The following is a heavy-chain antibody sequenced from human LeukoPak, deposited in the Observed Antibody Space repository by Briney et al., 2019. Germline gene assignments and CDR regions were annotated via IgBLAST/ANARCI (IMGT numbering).Heavy chain of an antibody. V-gene: IGHV4-34*01. Sequence: SETLSLTCAVYGGSFSGYYWSWIRQPPGKGLEWIGEINHSGSTNYNPSLKGRVTISVDTSKNQFSLKLSSVTAADTAVYYCARRLRQNLFDPWGQGTLVTVSS. J-gene: IGHJ5*02. CDR3: ARRLRQNLFDP. D-gene: IGHD4-17*01. CDR1: GGSFSGYY. CDR2: INHSGST.